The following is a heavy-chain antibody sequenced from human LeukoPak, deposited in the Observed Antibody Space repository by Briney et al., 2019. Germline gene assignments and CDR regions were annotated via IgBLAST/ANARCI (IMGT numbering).Heavy chain of an antibody. J-gene: IGHJ3*02. CDR1: GGSFSGYY. Sequence: PSETLSLTCAAYGGSFSGYYWSWIRQPPGKGLEWIGEINHSGSTNYNPSLKSRVTISVDTSKNQFSLKLSSVTAADTAVYYCARGLWSSGWYRLGAFDIWGQGTMVTVSS. CDR2: INHSGST. D-gene: IGHD6-19*01. V-gene: IGHV4-34*01. CDR3: ARGLWSSGWYRLGAFDI.